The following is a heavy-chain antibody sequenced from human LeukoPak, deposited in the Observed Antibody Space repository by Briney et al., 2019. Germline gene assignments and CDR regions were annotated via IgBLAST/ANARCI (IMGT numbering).Heavy chain of an antibody. V-gene: IGHV1-18*01. D-gene: IGHD3-22*01. Sequence: ASVKVSCKASGYTFTSYDISWVRQAPGQGLEWMGWISAYNDNTNYAQKLQGRVTMTTDTSTSTAYMEPRSLRSDDTAVYYCAREDSSGTPMDYWGQGTLVTVSS. CDR2: ISAYNDNT. CDR3: AREDSSGTPMDY. CDR1: GYTFTSYD. J-gene: IGHJ4*02.